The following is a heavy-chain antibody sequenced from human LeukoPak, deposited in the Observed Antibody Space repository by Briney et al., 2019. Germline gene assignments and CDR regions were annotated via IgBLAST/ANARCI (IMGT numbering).Heavy chain of an antibody. CDR1: GGSISSGGYY. D-gene: IGHD5-18*01. CDR2: IYYSGST. V-gene: IGHV4-31*03. J-gene: IGHJ3*02. CDR3: ARDSLVDTAMVTAFDI. Sequence: PSETLSLTCTVSGGSISSGGYYWSWIRQHPGKGLEWIGYIYYSGSTYYNPSLKSRVTISVDTSKNQFSLKLSSVTAADTAVYYCARDSLVDTAMVTAFDIWGQGTMVTVSS.